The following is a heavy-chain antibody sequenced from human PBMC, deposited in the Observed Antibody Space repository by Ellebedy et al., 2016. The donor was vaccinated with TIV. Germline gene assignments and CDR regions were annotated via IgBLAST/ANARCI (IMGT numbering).Heavy chain of an antibody. D-gene: IGHD5-18*01. CDR3: ARDRGGTAMVPWYYYGLDV. J-gene: IGHJ6*02. V-gene: IGHV3-23*01. CDR1: GFTFRSYA. Sequence: GESLKISCAASGFTFRSYAMSWVRQAPGKGLEWVSAISGGSTYYADSVKGRFTISRDTSKNTLYLQMNSLRPEDTGVYYCARDRGGTAMVPWYYYGLDVWGQGTTVTVSS. CDR2: ISGGST.